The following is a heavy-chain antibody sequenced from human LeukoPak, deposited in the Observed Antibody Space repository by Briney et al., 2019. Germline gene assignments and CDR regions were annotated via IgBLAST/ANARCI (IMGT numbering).Heavy chain of an antibody. CDR1: GFTFSSYS. Sequence: GGSLRLSCAASGFTFSSYSMNWVRQAPGKGLEWVSSISSSSSYIYYADSVKGRFTISRDNAKNSLYLQMNSLRAEDTAVYYCARGGNSSPVVDYWGQGTLVTVSS. CDR2: ISSSSSYI. CDR3: ARGGNSSPVVDY. D-gene: IGHD6-13*01. V-gene: IGHV3-21*01. J-gene: IGHJ4*02.